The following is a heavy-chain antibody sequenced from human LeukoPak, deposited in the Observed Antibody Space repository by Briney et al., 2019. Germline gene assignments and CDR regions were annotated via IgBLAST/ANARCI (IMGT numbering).Heavy chain of an antibody. CDR3: AGRLSGSYRY. V-gene: IGHV4-59*12. J-gene: IGHJ4*02. D-gene: IGHD1-26*01. Sequence: SETLSLTCTVSGGSISSYYCSWIRQPPGKGLEWIGYIYYSGSTNYNPSLKSRVTISVDTSKNQFSLKLSSVTAADTAVYYCAGRLSGSYRYWGQGTLVTVSS. CDR1: GGSISSYY. CDR2: IYYSGST.